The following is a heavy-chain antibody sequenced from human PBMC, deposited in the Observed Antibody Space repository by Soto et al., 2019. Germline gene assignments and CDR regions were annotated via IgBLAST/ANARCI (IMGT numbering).Heavy chain of an antibody. CDR1: VFTFSNAW. D-gene: IGHD3-22*01. J-gene: IGHJ4*02. CDR3: TTDPGYYFNVVY. Sequence: PWWSLRLSCSASVFTFSNAWMSWVRQAPGKGLEWVGRIKSKTDGGTTDYAAPVKGRFTISRDDSKNTLYLQMNSLKTEDTAVYYCTTDPGYYFNVVYWGQGTLVTVSS. V-gene: IGHV3-15*01. CDR2: IKSKTDGGTT.